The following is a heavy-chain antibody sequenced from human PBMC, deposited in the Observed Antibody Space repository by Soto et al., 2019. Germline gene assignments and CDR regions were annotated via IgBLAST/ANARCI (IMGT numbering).Heavy chain of an antibody. V-gene: IGHV1-18*01. J-gene: IGHJ6*02. CDR1: GYTFTSYG. CDR2: ISAYNGNT. CDR3: ARFQQLLRLGDYYYYGMDV. Sequence: QVKLVQSGAEVKKPGASVKVSCKASGYTFTSYGISWVRQAPGQGLEWMGWISAYNGNTNYAQKLQGRVTMTTDTSTSTAYMELRSLRSDDTAVYYCARFQQLLRLGDYYYYGMDVWGQGTTVTVSS. D-gene: IGHD6-13*01.